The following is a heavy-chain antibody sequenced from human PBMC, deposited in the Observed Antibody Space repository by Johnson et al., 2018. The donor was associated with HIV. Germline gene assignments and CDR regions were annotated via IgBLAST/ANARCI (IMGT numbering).Heavy chain of an antibody. Sequence: VLLVESGGGVVQPGRSLRLSCGASGFSFNNYAMHWVRQAPGKGLEWVAVIYSGGSTYYADSVKGRFTISRDNSKNTMYLQQNSLRVEDTAVYYCARGRGYSSSSANAFDIWGQGTMVTVSS. J-gene: IGHJ3*02. CDR1: GFSFNNYA. V-gene: IGHV3-66*02. D-gene: IGHD6-6*01. CDR2: IYSGGST. CDR3: ARGRGYSSSSANAFDI.